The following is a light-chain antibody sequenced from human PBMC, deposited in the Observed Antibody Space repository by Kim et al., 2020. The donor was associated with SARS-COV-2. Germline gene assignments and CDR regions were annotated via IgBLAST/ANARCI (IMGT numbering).Light chain of an antibody. Sequence: SPGERATLSCRASQSISSSYLAWYQQKPGQAPRLLIYGASNGATGIPDKFSGSGSGTDFTLTISRLEPEDFAVYYCQQYGSSPWTFGQGTKVDIK. CDR2: GAS. V-gene: IGKV3-20*01. J-gene: IGKJ1*01. CDR1: QSISSSY. CDR3: QQYGSSPWT.